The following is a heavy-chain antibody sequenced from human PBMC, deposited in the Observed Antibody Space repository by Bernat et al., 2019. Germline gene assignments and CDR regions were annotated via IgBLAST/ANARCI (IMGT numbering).Heavy chain of an antibody. V-gene: IGHV3-23*01. CDR3: AKQLGYCSDGTCYFDY. D-gene: IGHD2-15*01. J-gene: IGHJ4*02. CDR2: ISGSGGST. CDR1: GGSISSSSYY. Sequence: LQLQESGLGLVKPSETLSLTCTVSGGSISSSSYYWGWIRQPPGKGLEWVSAISGSGGSTYYADSVKGRFTISRDNSKNTVYLQMKSLRAEDTAIYYCAKQLGYCSDGTCYFDYWGQGTLVTVSS.